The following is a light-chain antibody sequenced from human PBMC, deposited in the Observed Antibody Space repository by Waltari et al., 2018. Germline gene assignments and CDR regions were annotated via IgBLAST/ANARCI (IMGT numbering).Light chain of an antibody. J-gene: IGLJ3*02. V-gene: IGLV2-14*01. CDR3: NSYTTSSTWV. CDR2: EVR. CDR1: SSDIGAYNY. Sequence: QSALTQPASVSGSPGQSITISCTGTSSDIGAYNYVSWYQHLPGKAPNLIIAEVRRRSSGVSSRFSCSKSGNMASLTISGLQAEDEADYYCNSYTTSSTWVFGGGTKLTVL.